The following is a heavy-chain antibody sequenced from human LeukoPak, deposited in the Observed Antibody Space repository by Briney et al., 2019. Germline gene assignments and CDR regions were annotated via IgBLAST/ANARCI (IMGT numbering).Heavy chain of an antibody. CDR3: ARDGGYSSSRAPLFDY. Sequence: GGSLRLSCAASGFTFSSYSINWVRQAPGKGLEWVSSISSSSSYIYYADSVKGRFTISRDNAKNSLYLQMNSLRAEDTAVYYCARDGGYSSSRAPLFDYWGQGTLVTVSS. J-gene: IGHJ4*02. CDR2: ISSSSSYI. V-gene: IGHV3-21*01. CDR1: GFTFSSYS. D-gene: IGHD6-13*01.